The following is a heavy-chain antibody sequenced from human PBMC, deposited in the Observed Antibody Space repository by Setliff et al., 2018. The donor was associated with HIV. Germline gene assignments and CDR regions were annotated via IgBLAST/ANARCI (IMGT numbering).Heavy chain of an antibody. Sequence: TLSLTCTVSDDSISSGGYYWSWIRQPAGQVLEWIGRIYTSGNTNYNPSTNYNPSLKSRITISLETARNQFSLRVTSVTATDTAVYYCTRQSPVAGSGAFDIWGQGTMVTVSS. J-gene: IGHJ3*02. CDR2: IYTSGNTNYNPST. CDR1: DDSISSGGYY. CDR3: TRQSPVAGSGAFDI. D-gene: IGHD6-19*01. V-gene: IGHV4-61*02.